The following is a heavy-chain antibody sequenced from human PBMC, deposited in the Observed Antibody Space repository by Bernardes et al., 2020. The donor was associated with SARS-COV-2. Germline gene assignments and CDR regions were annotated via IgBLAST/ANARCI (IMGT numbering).Heavy chain of an antibody. CDR3: ARTRRGYWYFDV. CDR2: SYYTGST. V-gene: IGHV4-59*01. Sequence: SEPLSLTCTVSGGSISSYFWSWIRQPPGKGLEWIGYSYYTGSTNYNPSLKSRLTISLDTSKSQFSLNLSSVTAADTAVYYCARTRRGYWYFDVWGRGTLVTVSS. CDR1: GGSISSYF. J-gene: IGHJ2*01.